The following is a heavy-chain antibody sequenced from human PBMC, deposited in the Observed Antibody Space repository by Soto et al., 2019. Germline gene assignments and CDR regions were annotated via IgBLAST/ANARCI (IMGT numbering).Heavy chain of an antibody. D-gene: IGHD3-3*01. CDR2: ISGSGGFT. CDR1: RFTFSTFA. J-gene: IGHJ6*02. Sequence: EAQLLESGGGLVQPGGSLRLSCAASRFTFSTFAMSWVRQAPGQGLEWVSVISGSGGFTYYADSGKGRFTISRDNSKNTLFLQMNSLRVEDTAVYYCAMRGSTIFGLVTNYYSGVDVWGQVTTVPVAS. V-gene: IGHV3-23*01. CDR3: AMRGSTIFGLVTNYYSGVDV.